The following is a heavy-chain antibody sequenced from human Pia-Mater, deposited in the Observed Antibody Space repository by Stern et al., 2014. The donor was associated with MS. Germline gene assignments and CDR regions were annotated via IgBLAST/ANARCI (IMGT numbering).Heavy chain of an antibody. J-gene: IGHJ4*02. D-gene: IGHD3-3*01. CDR2: IDWDDDK. Sequence: TLKESGPALVKPTQTLTLTCTFSGFSLSTSGMRVSWIRQPPGKALEWLATIDWDDDKFYNTSLKTRLTISKDTSKNQVVLTMTNMDPVDTATYYCARSPPYYEFWNDYCYFDYWGQGTLVAVSS. CDR1: GFSLSTSGMR. V-gene: IGHV2-70*04. CDR3: ARSPPYYEFWNDYCYFDY.